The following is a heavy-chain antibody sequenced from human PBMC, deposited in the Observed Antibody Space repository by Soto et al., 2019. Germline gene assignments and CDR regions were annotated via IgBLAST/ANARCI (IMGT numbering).Heavy chain of an antibody. CDR1: GFTFSSYS. V-gene: IGHV3-21*01. Sequence: GGSLRLSCAASGFTFSSYSMNWVRQAPGKGLEWVSSISSSSSYIYYADSVKGRFTISRDNAKNSLYLQMNSLRAEDTAVYYCARESPEGGNYFDYWGQGTLVTVSS. J-gene: IGHJ4*02. CDR2: ISSSSSYI. D-gene: IGHD2-15*01. CDR3: ARESPEGGNYFDY.